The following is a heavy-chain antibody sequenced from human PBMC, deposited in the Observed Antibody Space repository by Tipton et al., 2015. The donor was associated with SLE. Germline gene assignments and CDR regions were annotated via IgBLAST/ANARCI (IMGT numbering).Heavy chain of an antibody. CDR1: GGSISSYY. V-gene: IGHV4-34*01. Sequence: TLSLTCTVSGGSISSYYWSWIRQPPGKGLEWIGEINHSGSTNYNPSLKSRVTTSVDTSKNQFSLKLSSVTAADTAVYYCARSYGDYVNWFDPWGQGTLVTVSS. CDR3: ARSYGDYVNWFDP. CDR2: INHSGST. J-gene: IGHJ5*02. D-gene: IGHD4-17*01.